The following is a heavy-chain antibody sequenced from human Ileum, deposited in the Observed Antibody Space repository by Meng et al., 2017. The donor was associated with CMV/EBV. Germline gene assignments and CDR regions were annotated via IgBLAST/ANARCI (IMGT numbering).Heavy chain of an antibody. CDR3: AKGAYTGRTNYFDY. V-gene: IGHV3-23*01. CDR2: MSNSGGST. J-gene: IGHJ4*02. D-gene: IGHD1-26*01. CDR1: GFIFINYA. Sequence: SGFIFINYAMSWVRQAPGKGLEWVSTMSNSGGSTYYADSVKGRFTISRDISRNTLYLQMDSLRADDTAIYYCAKGAYTGRTNYFDYWGQGTLVTVSS.